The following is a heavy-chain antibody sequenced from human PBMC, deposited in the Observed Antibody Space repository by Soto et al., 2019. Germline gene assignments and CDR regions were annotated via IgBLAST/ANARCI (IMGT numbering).Heavy chain of an antibody. CDR3: AGSFKYGSGTFDAFDI. CDR1: GGTFSSYA. Sequence: QVQLVQSGTEVKKPGSSLKVSCKASGGTFSSYAISWVRQAPGQGLEWMGGTIPIFGTTNYAEKFRGRVSITADESTSTAYVELSSLRSEDTAVYYCAGSFKYGSGTFDAFDILGQGTMVTVSS. CDR2: TIPIFGTT. J-gene: IGHJ3*02. D-gene: IGHD3-10*01. V-gene: IGHV1-69*01.